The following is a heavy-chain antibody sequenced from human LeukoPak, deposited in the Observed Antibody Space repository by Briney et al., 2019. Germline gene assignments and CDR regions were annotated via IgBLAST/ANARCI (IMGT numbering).Heavy chain of an antibody. J-gene: IGHJ4*02. D-gene: IGHD3-22*01. CDR1: GGSISNYC. V-gene: IGHV4-59*01. CDR2: IYYSGST. Sequence: SETLSLTSTVSGGSISNYCWNWIRQPPGKGLEWLGYIYYSGSTNYNPSLKSRATISVDTPKNQFSLKLSSVTAADTAVYYCARGGDYYLYYFDYWGQGTLVTVSS. CDR3: ARGGDYYLYYFDY.